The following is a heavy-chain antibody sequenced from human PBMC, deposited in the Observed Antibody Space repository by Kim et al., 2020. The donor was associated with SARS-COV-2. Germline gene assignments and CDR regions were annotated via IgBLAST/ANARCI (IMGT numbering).Heavy chain of an antibody. CDR1: GFTFSSYA. V-gene: IGHV3-64D*06. J-gene: IGHJ6*02. Sequence: GGSLRLSCSASGFTFSSYAMHWVRQAPGKGLEYVSAISSNGGSTYYADSVKGRFTISRDNSKNTLYLQMSSLRAEDTAVYYCVKGDYDFWSGYYWGVGMDVWGQGTTVTVSS. CDR3: VKGDYDFWSGYYWGVGMDV. CDR2: ISSNGGST. D-gene: IGHD3-3*01.